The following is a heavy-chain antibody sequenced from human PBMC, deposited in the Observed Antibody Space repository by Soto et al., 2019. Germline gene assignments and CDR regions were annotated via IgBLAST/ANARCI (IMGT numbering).Heavy chain of an antibody. V-gene: IGHV1-2*02. CDR3: ARTLRPLSFFLLSASPRDSFSP. J-gene: IGHJ5*02. CDR1: GYTFTDYY. Sequence: ASVKVSCKASGYTFTDYYIHWVRQAPGQGLEWMGWTDPKSGATNYAQRFQGRVTLTRDTSTNTAYMELSGLRCDDTAVFYCARTLRPLSFFLLSASPRDSFSPWSRGTLDTGSA. D-gene: IGHD3-3*01. CDR2: TDPKSGAT.